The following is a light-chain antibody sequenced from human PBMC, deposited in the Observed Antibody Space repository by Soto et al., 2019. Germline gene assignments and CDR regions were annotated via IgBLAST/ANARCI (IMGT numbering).Light chain of an antibody. CDR2: EVS. Sequence: QSALTQPASVSGSPGQSITISCTGTSSDVGSYNLVSWYQQHPGKAPKLMIYEVSKRPSGVSNRFSGSKSGNTASLTISGLQAEDEAEYNCCSYAGSSTYVFGTGTKVTVL. CDR1: SSDVGSYNL. J-gene: IGLJ1*01. CDR3: CSYAGSSTYV. V-gene: IGLV2-23*02.